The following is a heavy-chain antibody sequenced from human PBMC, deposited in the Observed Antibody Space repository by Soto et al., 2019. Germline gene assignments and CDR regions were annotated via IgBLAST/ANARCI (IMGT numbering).Heavy chain of an antibody. Sequence: ASVKVSCKASGFTYTSSAVQWVRQALGQRLEWIGWLVVGSGNTNYAQKFQERVTITRDMSTSTAYMELSSLRSEDTAVYYCAARGSLRGYDSGLDVWCQGPTVTVSS. D-gene: IGHD3-10*01. J-gene: IGHJ6*01. V-gene: IGHV1-58*01. CDR3: AARGSLRGYDSGLDV. CDR2: LVVGSGNT. CDR1: GFTYTSSA.